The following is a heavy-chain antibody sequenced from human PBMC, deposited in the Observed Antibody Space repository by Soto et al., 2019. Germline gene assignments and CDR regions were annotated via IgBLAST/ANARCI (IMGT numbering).Heavy chain of an antibody. CDR3: ARDQGYYDSSGYLPGWGDAFDI. J-gene: IGHJ3*02. Sequence: QVQLVESGGGVVQPGRSLRLSCAASGFTFSSYGMHWVRQAPGKGLEWVAVIWYDGSNKYYADSVKGRFTISRDNSKNTRYLQMNSLRAEDTAVYYCARDQGYYDSSGYLPGWGDAFDIWGQGTMVTVSS. D-gene: IGHD3-22*01. CDR2: IWYDGSNK. CDR1: GFTFSSYG. V-gene: IGHV3-33*01.